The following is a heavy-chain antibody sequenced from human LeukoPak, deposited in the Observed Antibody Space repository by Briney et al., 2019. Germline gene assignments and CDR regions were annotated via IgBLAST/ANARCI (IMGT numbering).Heavy chain of an antibody. Sequence: GGSLRLSRAASGFSFSNYVMHWGRQAPGKGLEWVAVIWSDGSNEFYADSVKGRFTISRDNSKNTLYLQMNSLRAEDTAVYYCAKGGDTSTWTFDHWGQGTLVTVSS. CDR3: AKGGDTSTWTFDH. CDR2: IWSDGSNE. V-gene: IGHV3-33*06. CDR1: GFSFSNYV. J-gene: IGHJ4*02. D-gene: IGHD6-13*01.